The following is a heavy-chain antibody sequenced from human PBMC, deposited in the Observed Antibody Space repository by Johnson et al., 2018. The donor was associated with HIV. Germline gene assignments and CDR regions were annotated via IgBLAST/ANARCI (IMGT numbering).Heavy chain of an antibody. D-gene: IGHD3-3*01. CDR3: AKASGNGYYVDAFDI. Sequence: VQLVESGGGLVQPGGSLRLSCAASEFTFANYAMSWVRQAPGKGLEWVSTISGSGGNTYYADSVKGRFTMSRDNSKNTLYLQMNSLRAEDTALYYCAKASGNGYYVDAFDIWGQGTRVTVSS. CDR1: EFTFANYA. J-gene: IGHJ3*02. V-gene: IGHV3-23*04. CDR2: ISGSGGNT.